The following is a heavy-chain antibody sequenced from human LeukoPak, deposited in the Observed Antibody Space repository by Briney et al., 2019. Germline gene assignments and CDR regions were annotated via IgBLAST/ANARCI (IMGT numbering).Heavy chain of an antibody. CDR1: GDSVSAYY. V-gene: IGHV4-59*02. CDR2: IYDSKMS. CDR3: ARAPSDSSGEFYFDY. Sequence: PSETLSLTCTISGDSVSAYYWTWLRQPPGERLEWVGHIYDSKMSNYNPSLRSRAAISADTSKNQFFLRLTAVTAADTAMYYCARAPSDSSGEFYFDYWGQGTLVTVSS. J-gene: IGHJ4*02. D-gene: IGHD3-22*01.